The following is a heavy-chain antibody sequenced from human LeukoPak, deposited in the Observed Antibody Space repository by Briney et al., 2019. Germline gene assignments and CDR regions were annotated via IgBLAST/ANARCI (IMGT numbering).Heavy chain of an antibody. CDR2: INFKSDI. J-gene: IGHJ4*02. CDR3: ARGGAQSSSWYIDH. CDR1: GFTFSSYS. Sequence: PGGSLRLSCAASGFTFSSYSMNWVRQAPGKGLEWVSSINFKSDIYYADSVKGRFTISRDNARNSLYLQMNSLRAEDTAVYYCARGGAQSSSWYIDHWGQGTLVIVSS. D-gene: IGHD6-13*01. V-gene: IGHV3-21*06.